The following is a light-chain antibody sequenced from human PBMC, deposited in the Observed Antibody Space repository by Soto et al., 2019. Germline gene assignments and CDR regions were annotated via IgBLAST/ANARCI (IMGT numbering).Light chain of an antibody. CDR1: TSNIGSNY. CDR2: RNN. Sequence: QSALTLSPSASGTPGQGVTISCSGSTSNIGSNYVYWYQQLPGTAPKLLIYRNNQRPSGVPDRFSGSKSGTSASLAISGLRSDDEADYFCATWDDSLNGFYVFGTGTKVTVL. CDR3: ATWDDSLNGFYV. J-gene: IGLJ1*01. V-gene: IGLV1-47*01.